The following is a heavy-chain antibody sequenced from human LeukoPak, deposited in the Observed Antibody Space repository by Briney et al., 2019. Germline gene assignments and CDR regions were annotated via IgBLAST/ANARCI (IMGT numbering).Heavy chain of an antibody. D-gene: IGHD3-10*01. J-gene: IGHJ3*02. CDR1: GYTFTSYG. Sequence: ASVKVSCKASGYTFTSYGISWVRQAPGQGLEWMGWISAYNGNTNYAQKLQGRVTMTTDTSTSTAYMELRSLRSDDTAVYYCARDGGTGLLWFGELLSHDAFDIWGQGTMVTVSS. V-gene: IGHV1-18*01. CDR3: ARDGGTGLLWFGELLSHDAFDI. CDR2: ISAYNGNT.